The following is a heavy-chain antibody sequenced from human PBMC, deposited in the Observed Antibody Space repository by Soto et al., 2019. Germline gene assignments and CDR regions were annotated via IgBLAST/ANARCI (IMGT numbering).Heavy chain of an antibody. CDR1: GFTFSSDS. CDR2: ISSSGDDI. Sequence: EAQLVESGGGLVKPGGSLRLSCAGSGFTFSSDSMNWVGQAPGKGLEWVSSISSSGDDIHYANTVKGRFTISRDNPSKLLYLQMNSLRAEDTVVYYCAGPEYRYRYCFDYWGQGTLATVPS. CDR3: AGPEYRYRYCFDY. J-gene: IGHJ4*02. V-gene: IGHV3-21*01. D-gene: IGHD3-16*02.